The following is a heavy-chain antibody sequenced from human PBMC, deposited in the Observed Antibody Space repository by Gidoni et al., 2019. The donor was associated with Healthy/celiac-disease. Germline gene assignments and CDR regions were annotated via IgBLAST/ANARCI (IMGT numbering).Heavy chain of an antibody. CDR3: ARVRVVTQATGAFDI. D-gene: IGHD2-21*02. V-gene: IGHV1-69*04. Sequence: QVQLVQSGAEVKKPGSSVKVSCKASGGTFRSYAISWVRQAPGQGLEWMGRIIPILGIANYAQKFQGRVTITADKSTSTAYMELSSLRSEDTAVYYCARVRVVTQATGAFDIWGQGTMVTVSS. J-gene: IGHJ3*02. CDR2: IIPILGIA. CDR1: GGTFRSYA.